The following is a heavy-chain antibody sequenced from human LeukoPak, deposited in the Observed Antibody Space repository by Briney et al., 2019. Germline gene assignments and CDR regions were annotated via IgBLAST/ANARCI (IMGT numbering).Heavy chain of an antibody. CDR2: INHSGST. Sequence: SETLSLTCAVYGGSFSDYYWSWIRQTPGKGLEWIGEINHSGSTNYNPSLKSRVSISVDTSKNQFSLKLNSVTAADAAIYYCTSHYSSESYRYTGSFDYWGQGTLVTVS. D-gene: IGHD3-16*02. CDR1: GGSFSDYY. J-gene: IGHJ4*02. CDR3: TSHYSSESYRYTGSFDY. V-gene: IGHV4-34*01.